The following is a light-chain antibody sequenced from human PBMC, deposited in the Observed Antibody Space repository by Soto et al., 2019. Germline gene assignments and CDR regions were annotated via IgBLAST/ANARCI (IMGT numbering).Light chain of an antibody. CDR2: EVT. Sequence: QSALTQPASVSGSPGQSITISCTGTRSDVGAFNYVSWYQQHPGNAPKFLIYEVTNRPSGVSNRFSGSKSGNTASLTISGLQAEDEADYYGSSYTTSNNVVFGGGTKLTVL. CDR3: SSYTTSNNVV. CDR1: RSDVGAFNY. V-gene: IGLV2-14*01. J-gene: IGLJ2*01.